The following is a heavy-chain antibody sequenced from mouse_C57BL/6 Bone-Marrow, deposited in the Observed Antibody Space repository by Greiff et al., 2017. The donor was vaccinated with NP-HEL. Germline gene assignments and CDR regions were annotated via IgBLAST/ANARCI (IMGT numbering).Heavy chain of an antibody. CDR3: SRNRITTVVGDFDY. D-gene: IGHD1-1*01. CDR1: GYAFTDYL. V-gene: IGHV1-54*01. CDR2: INPGSGGT. J-gene: IGHJ2*01. Sequence: VQLQQSGAELVRPGTSVKVSCKASGYAFTDYLIEWVKQRPGKGLEWIGDINPGSGGTNYNEKFKGKATLTADKSSSTAYMQLGSLTSEDSAVSFYSRNRITTVVGDFDYWGQGTTLTVSA.